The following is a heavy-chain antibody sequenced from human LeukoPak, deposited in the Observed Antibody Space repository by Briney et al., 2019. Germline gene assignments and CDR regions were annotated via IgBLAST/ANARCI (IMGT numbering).Heavy chain of an antibody. CDR3: AELGITMIGGV. J-gene: IGHJ6*04. Sequence: QPGGSLRLSCAASEFTFSKYGMHWVRQAPGKGLEWVSYISSSGSTIYYADSVKGRFTISRDNAKNSLYLQMNSLRAEDTAVYYCAELGITMIGGVWGKGTTVTISS. V-gene: IGHV3-48*03. CDR1: EFTFSKYG. CDR2: ISSSGSTI. D-gene: IGHD3-10*02.